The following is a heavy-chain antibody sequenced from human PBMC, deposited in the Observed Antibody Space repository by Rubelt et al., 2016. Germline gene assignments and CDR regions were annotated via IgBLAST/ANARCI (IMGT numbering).Heavy chain of an antibody. J-gene: IGHJ5*02. CDR2: FYHTVST. D-gene: IGHD6-19*01. V-gene: IGHV4-59*01. CDR3: AREVPVDGTAFDP. Sequence: LQKPSETLSLTCSVSGASISSYYWSWIRQPPGKGLEWIASFYHTVSTTYNPSLKSRVTMSVDTSKNQFSLKVRAVTAADTAVYYCAREVPVDGTAFDPWGQGTLVTVSS. CDR1: GASISSYY.